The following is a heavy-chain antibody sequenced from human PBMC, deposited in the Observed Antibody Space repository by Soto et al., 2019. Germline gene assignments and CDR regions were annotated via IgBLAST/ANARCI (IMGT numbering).Heavy chain of an antibody. D-gene: IGHD6-13*01. CDR3: ARTKAAAQATYYYGMDV. CDR1: GGTLSRDG. CDR2: IIPIFGTA. J-gene: IGHJ6*02. V-gene: IGHV1-69*13. Sequence: GAPGKVSCKGSGGTLSRDGNSWGRQGPGQRPEWMGEIIPIFGTANYAQKFQGRVTSTADESTSTAYMELSSLRSEDTAVYYCARTKAAAQATYYYGMDVWGQGTTVTVSS.